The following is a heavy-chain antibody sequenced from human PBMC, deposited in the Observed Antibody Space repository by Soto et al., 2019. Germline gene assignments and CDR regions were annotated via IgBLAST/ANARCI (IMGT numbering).Heavy chain of an antibody. V-gene: IGHV3-15*01. Sequence: PGGSLRLSCAASGFTFNNAWMGWVRQAPGQGLEWVGHMKSKSEGETTDYAAPVKGRFTISRDDSKNTVYLQMNSLTTEDTDVYYCTAQFYFDASGYSFDLWGQGTLVTVSS. CDR3: TAQFYFDASGYSFDL. CDR2: MKSKSEGETT. D-gene: IGHD3-22*01. J-gene: IGHJ4*02. CDR1: GFTFNNAW.